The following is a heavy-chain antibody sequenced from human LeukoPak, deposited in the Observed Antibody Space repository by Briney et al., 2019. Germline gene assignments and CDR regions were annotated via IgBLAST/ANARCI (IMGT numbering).Heavy chain of an antibody. J-gene: IGHJ4*02. CDR1: GGTFSSYA. Sequence: ASVKVSCKASGGTFSSYAISWVRQAPGQGLEWMGGIIPIFGTANYAQKFQGRVTITADESTSTAYMELSSLRSEDTAVYYCARTLGPGIAAAGLDYWGQGTLVTVSS. CDR2: IIPIFGTA. CDR3: ARTLGPGIAAAGLDY. D-gene: IGHD6-13*01. V-gene: IGHV1-69*01.